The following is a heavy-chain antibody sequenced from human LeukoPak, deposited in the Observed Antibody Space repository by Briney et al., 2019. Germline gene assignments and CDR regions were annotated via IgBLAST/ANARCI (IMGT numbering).Heavy chain of an antibody. CDR3: ARVGEGPYSSSWYYFDY. V-gene: IGHV4-59*01. CDR2: IYYSGST. Sequence: SETLSPTCTVSGGSISSYYWSWIRQPPGKGLEWIGYIYYSGSTNYKPSLKSRVTISVDTSKNQFSLKLSSVTAADTAVYYCARVGEGPYSSSWYYFDYWGQGTLVTVSS. CDR1: GGSISSYY. J-gene: IGHJ4*02. D-gene: IGHD6-13*01.